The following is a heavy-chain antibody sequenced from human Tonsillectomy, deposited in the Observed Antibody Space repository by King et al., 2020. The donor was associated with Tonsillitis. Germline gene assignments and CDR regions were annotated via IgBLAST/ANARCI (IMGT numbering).Heavy chain of an antibody. J-gene: IGHJ5*02. CDR3: ARVAYVWGGGAGEYNWFDP. D-gene: IGHD3-16*01. CDR1: GGSISSGGYY. CDR2: INYSGNT. Sequence: VQLQESGPGLVKPSQTLSLTCTVSGGSISSGGYYWSWVRQHPGKGLEWIGYINYSGNTYYNPSLKSRVTISVDTSKNQFSLKLSSVTAADTAVYYCARVAYVWGGGAGEYNWFDPWGQGTLVTVSS. V-gene: IGHV4-31*03.